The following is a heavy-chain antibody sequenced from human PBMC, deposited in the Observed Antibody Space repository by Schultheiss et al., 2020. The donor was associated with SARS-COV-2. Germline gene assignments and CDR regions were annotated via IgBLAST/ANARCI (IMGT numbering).Heavy chain of an antibody. CDR2: INHSGST. J-gene: IGHJ5*02. Sequence: GSLRLSCAVYGGSFSGYYWSWIRQPPGKGLEWIGEINHSGSTNYNPSLKSRVTISVDTSKNQFSLKLSSVTAADTAVYYCARVRYDFWSGYYTGVRRGRFDPWGQGTLVTVSS. CDR3: ARVRYDFWSGYYTGVRRGRFDP. CDR1: GGSFSGYY. V-gene: IGHV4-34*01. D-gene: IGHD3-3*01.